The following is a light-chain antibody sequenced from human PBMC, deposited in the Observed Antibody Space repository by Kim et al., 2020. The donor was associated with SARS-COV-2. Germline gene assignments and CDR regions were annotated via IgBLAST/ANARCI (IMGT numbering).Light chain of an antibody. V-gene: IGKV3-15*01. CDR1: QSVRSN. Sequence: VSPGEGATLSCRASQSVRSNLAWYQQKPGQSPRLLIYGASTRATRIPARFSGSGSGTEFTLTISSLQSEDFAVYYCQQYNNWPPYTFGQGTKLEI. CDR2: GAS. CDR3: QQYNNWPPYT. J-gene: IGKJ2*01.